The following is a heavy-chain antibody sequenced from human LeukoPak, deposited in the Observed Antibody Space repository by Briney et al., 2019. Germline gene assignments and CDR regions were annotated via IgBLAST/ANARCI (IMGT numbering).Heavy chain of an antibody. V-gene: IGHV3-30*18. Sequence: GSLRLSCVVSGLTFSSYGMHWVRQAPGKGLEWVAVILNDGSNKYYADSVKGRFTISRDNSKNTLYLQMNSLRAEDTAVYYCAKDRDYDFWSGYYYWGQGTLVTVSS. CDR1: GLTFSSYG. J-gene: IGHJ4*02. D-gene: IGHD3-3*01. CDR3: AKDRDYDFWSGYYY. CDR2: ILNDGSNK.